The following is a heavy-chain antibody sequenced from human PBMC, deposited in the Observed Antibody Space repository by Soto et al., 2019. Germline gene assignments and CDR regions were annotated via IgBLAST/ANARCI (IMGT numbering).Heavy chain of an antibody. CDR1: GFTFSDYY. CDR3: ANDSGSSWTARHYFDY. Sequence: GGSLRLSCAASGFTFSDYYMSWIRQAPGKGLEWVSDISSSGSTIYYADSVKGRFTISRDNAKNSLYLQMNSLRAEDTAVYYCANDSGSSWTARHYFDYCGQGTLVTVSP. J-gene: IGHJ4*02. V-gene: IGHV3-11*01. CDR2: ISSSGSTI. D-gene: IGHD6-13*01.